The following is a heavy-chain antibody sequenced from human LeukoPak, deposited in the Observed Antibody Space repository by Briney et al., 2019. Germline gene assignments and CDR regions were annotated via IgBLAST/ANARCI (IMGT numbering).Heavy chain of an antibody. CDR1: GFTFSGYW. D-gene: IGHD6-6*01. CDR2: YGNDGGST. Sequence: GGAPRLSCAASGFTFSGYWMPWVRQAPGKGPVWVSRYGNDGGSTTYADSVKGRFTISRDNAKNTLYLQMRSLRGEDTAVYYCARAAYMSSPDYWGQGTLVTVSS. V-gene: IGHV3-74*01. J-gene: IGHJ4*02. CDR3: ARAAYMSSPDY.